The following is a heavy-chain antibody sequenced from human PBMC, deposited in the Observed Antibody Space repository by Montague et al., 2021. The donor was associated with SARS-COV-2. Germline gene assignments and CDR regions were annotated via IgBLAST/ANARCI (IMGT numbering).Heavy chain of an antibody. D-gene: IGHD3-10*01. J-gene: IGHJ6*03. CDR1: GTSFSGYY. CDR2: INHGGST. CDR3: ARLRDGVVPSPILGVGPYYSYYYMDV. Sequence: SETLSLTCAVHGTSFSGYYWNWIRQPPGKGLEWIGEINHGGSTKYSPSLKSRLTIPADTSKNQFSLKLTSVAAADTAVYYCARLRDGVVPSPILGVGPYYSYYYMDVWGRGTTVTVSS. V-gene: IGHV4-34*01.